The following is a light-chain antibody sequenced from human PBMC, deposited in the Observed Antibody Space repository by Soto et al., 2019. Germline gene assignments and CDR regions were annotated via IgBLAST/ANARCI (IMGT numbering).Light chain of an antibody. J-gene: IGKJ1*01. CDR3: QQYGSTPGT. CDR1: QRVSSSH. Sequence: EIVLTQSPGTVSLSPGERATLSCGASQRVSSSHLVWYQQKPGQAPRVLIYGASSRATGIPDRFSGSGSGTDFTLTISRLEPEDFAVYYCQQYGSTPGTFGQGTKVDIK. V-gene: IGKV3-20*01. CDR2: GAS.